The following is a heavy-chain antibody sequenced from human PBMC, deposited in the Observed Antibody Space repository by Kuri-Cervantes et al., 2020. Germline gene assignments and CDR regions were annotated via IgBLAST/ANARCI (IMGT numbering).Heavy chain of an antibody. D-gene: IGHD1-26*01. V-gene: IGHV3-15*01. CDR3: TTGAGSYFRYYYYGMDV. CDR1: GFTFSKAW. J-gene: IGHJ6*02. Sequence: GESLRLSCAVSGFTFSKAWMSWVRQAPGKGLEWVGRIKSKTDGGTTDYAAPVKGRFTISRDDSKNTLYLQMNSLKTEDTAVYYCTTGAGSYFRYYYYGMDVWGQGTTVTVSS. CDR2: IKSKTDGGTT.